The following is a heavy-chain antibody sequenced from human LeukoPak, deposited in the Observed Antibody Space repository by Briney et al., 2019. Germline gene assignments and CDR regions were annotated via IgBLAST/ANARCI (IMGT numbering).Heavy chain of an antibody. CDR3: ARQTYYDNLTGYYPENFDY. CDR2: IYYSGST. J-gene: IGHJ4*02. CDR1: GGSISSSSYY. Sequence: SETLSLTCTVSGGSISSSSYYWGWIRQPPGKGLEWIGSIYYSGSTYYNPSLKSRVTISVDTSKNQFSLKLSSVTAADTAVYYCARQTYYDNLTGYYPENFDYWGQGTLVTVSS. D-gene: IGHD3-9*01. V-gene: IGHV4-39*01.